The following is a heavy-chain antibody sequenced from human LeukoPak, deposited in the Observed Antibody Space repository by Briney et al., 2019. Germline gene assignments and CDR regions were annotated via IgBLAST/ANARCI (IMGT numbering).Heavy chain of an antibody. Sequence: ASVKVSCKASGGTFSSYAISWVRQAPGQGLEWMGGIIPIFGTANYAQKFQGRVTITADESTSTAYMELSSLRSEDTAVYYCATGPIVGATTYYYYYYGMDVWGQGTTVTVSS. CDR1: GGTFSSYA. CDR2: IIPIFGTA. V-gene: IGHV1-69*13. CDR3: ATGPIVGATTYYYYYYGMDV. D-gene: IGHD1-26*01. J-gene: IGHJ6*02.